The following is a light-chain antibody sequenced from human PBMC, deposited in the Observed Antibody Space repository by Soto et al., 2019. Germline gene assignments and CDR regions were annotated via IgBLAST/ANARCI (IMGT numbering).Light chain of an antibody. CDR1: QGIRSY. V-gene: IGKV1-9*01. CDR2: DAS. J-gene: IGKJ4*01. Sequence: DIQLTQSPSFLSASVGDRVIITCRASQGIRSYLAWYQQRPGKAPKLLIYDASTLQSGVPLRFSGSGSGTEFTLTISSLQPEDFAAYYCQQLNSYPLTFGGGTKVEIK. CDR3: QQLNSYPLT.